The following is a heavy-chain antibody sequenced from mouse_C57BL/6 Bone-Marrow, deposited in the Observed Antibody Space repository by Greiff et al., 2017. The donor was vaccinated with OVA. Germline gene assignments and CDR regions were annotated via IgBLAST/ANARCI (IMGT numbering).Heavy chain of an antibody. J-gene: IGHJ1*03. CDR1: GYTFTSYW. D-gene: IGHD2-2*01. Sequence: QVQLQQPGAELVMPGASVKLSCKASGYTFTSYWMHWVKQRPGQGLEWIGEIDPSDSYTNYNQKFKGKSTLTVDKSSSTAYMELRSLTSEDSAVYFCDGYGWYFDVWGTGTTVTVSS. CDR2: IDPSDSYT. CDR3: DGYGWYFDV. V-gene: IGHV1-69*01.